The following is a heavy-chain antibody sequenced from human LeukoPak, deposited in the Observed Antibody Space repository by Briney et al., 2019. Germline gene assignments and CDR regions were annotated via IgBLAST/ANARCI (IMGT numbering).Heavy chain of an antibody. CDR1: GFTFSTYG. D-gene: IGHD4-23*01. Sequence: GGSLRLSCAASGFTFSTYGMHWVRQAPGRGLEWVAVISYDGSNKYYADSVKGRFTISRDNSKNTLYLQMNSLRAEDTAVYYCARALWRTVVTAFGYWGQGTLVTVSS. CDR2: ISYDGSNK. V-gene: IGHV3-30*03. J-gene: IGHJ4*02. CDR3: ARALWRTVVTAFGY.